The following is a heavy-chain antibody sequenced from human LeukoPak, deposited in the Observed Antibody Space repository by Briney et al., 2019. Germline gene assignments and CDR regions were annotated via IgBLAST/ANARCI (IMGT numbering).Heavy chain of an antibody. CDR3: ARQTAMGRSGDY. J-gene: IGHJ4*02. CDR2: IDPSDSET. V-gene: IGHV5-51*01. Sequence: GESLKISCKDSGYSFTSYWIGWVRQMPGKGLEWTGIIDPSDSETRYTPSFQGQVTISADKSLSTAYLQWNSLKASDTAMYYCARQTAMGRSGDYWGQGTLVTVSS. D-gene: IGHD5-18*01. CDR1: GYSFTSYW.